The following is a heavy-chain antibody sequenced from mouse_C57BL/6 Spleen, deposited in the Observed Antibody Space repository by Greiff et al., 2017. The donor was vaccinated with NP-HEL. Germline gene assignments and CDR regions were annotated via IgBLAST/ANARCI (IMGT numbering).Heavy chain of an antibody. Sequence: EVQLQQSVAELVRPGASVKLSCTASGFNIKNPYMHWVKQRPEQGLEWIGRIDPANGNTKYTPKFQGKATITADTSSNTAYLQLSSLTSEDTAIYYCSSIYDDYDVGYWGQRNTLTVSS. CDR2: IDPANGNT. CDR1: GFNIKNPY. V-gene: IGHV14-3*01. D-gene: IGHD2-4*01. J-gene: IGHJ2*01. CDR3: SSIYDDYDVGY.